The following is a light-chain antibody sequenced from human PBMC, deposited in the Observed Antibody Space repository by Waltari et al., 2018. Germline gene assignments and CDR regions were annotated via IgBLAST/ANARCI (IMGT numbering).Light chain of an antibody. J-gene: IGKJ1*01. CDR3: MLGTRPWT. Sequence: DVVMTQSPVSLSVPRAQPASISRRCSESLLLHDGKTYLNWFHQRPGQSPRRLIYQVSDRDSGVPDRFSGSGSGADFTLKISRVEAEDAGLYFCMLGTRPWTFGPGTKVEI. CDR1: ESLLLHDGKTY. V-gene: IGKV2-30*02. CDR2: QVS.